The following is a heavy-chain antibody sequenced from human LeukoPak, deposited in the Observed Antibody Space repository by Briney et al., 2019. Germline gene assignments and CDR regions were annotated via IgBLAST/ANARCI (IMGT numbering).Heavy chain of an antibody. V-gene: IGHV3-30*04. J-gene: IGHJ6*04. Sequence: PGRSLRLSCAASGFTFSSYAMHWVRQAPGKGLEWVAVISYDGSNKYYADSVKGRFTISRDNSKNTLYLQMNSLRAEDTAVYYCARVGVVAATTYYYYGMDVWGKGPTVTVSS. CDR2: ISYDGSNK. CDR3: ARVGVVAATTYYYYGMDV. CDR1: GFTFSSYA. D-gene: IGHD2-15*01.